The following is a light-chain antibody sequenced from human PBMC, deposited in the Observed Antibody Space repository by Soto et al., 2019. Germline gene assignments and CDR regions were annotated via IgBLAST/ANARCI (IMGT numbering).Light chain of an antibody. CDR2: WAS. CDR1: QSVLYSSNNKNY. J-gene: IGKJ4*01. CDR3: QQYYRTPIT. Sequence: DIVMTQSPDSLTVSLGERATINCRSSQSVLYSSNNKNYLAWYQHKPGQPPKLLIYWASTRDSGVPDRFSGSESGTDFTLTISSLQAEDVAVYSCQQYYRTPITFGGGTKVEIK. V-gene: IGKV4-1*01.